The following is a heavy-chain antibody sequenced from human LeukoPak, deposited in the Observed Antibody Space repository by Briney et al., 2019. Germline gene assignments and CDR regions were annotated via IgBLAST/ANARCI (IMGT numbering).Heavy chain of an antibody. CDR2: INTESGPT. J-gene: IGHJ5*02. D-gene: IGHD3-3*01. CDR3: ARADFIDAGPYLIGP. CDR1: GYSFTDYY. V-gene: IGHV1-2*02. Sequence: ASVKVSCKTSGYSFTDYYIHWVRQAPGQGLEWMGWINTESGPTSSARKFQGRVTMTRDPSITTVYMDMAWLTSDDTAIYFCARADFIDAGPYLIGPWGQGTLVTVSS.